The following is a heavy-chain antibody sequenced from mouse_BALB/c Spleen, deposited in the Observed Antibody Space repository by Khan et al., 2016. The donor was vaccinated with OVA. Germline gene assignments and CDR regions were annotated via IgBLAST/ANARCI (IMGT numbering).Heavy chain of an antibody. D-gene: IGHD2-5*01. J-gene: IGHJ4*01. Sequence: QIQLVQSGPELKKPGETVRISCKASGYTFTTAGMQWVQKMPGKGLKWIGWINTHSGVPKYAEDFKGRFAFSLDTSASTAYLQITNLKNEDTATXCCARGGAAYYRNYGGAMDYWGQGTSVTGSS. CDR2: INTHSGVP. CDR1: GYTFTTAG. CDR3: ARGGAAYYRNYGGAMDY. V-gene: IGHV9-4*02.